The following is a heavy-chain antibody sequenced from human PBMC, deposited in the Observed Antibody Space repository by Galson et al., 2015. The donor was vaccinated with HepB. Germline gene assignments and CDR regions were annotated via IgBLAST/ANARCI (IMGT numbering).Heavy chain of an antibody. Sequence: SLRLSCAASGFTFSDYYMSWIRQAPGKGPEWVSYISSSGDTTYYTDSVKGRFTISRDNAKNSLFLQMNGLRAEDTAVYYCARSGCDTATCYGMDVWGQGTTVTVSS. D-gene: IGHD2-21*01. V-gene: IGHV3-11*01. CDR2: ISSSGDTT. J-gene: IGHJ6*02. CDR3: ARSGCDTATCYGMDV. CDR1: GFTFSDYY.